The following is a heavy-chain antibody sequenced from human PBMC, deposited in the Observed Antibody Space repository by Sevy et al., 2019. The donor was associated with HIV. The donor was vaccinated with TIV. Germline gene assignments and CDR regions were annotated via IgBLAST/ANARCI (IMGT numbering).Heavy chain of an antibody. Sequence: GGSLRLSCAASGFTFSNYAMNWVRQAPGKGLEWVSTIFRSGGVTYYADSVKGRCTISRDNSKNTLNLQMHSLRAEDTAVYYGAAGRYDSSGSFDAFDIWGQGTMVTVSS. D-gene: IGHD3-22*01. CDR1: GFTFSNYA. J-gene: IGHJ3*02. CDR2: IFRSGGVT. V-gene: IGHV3-23*01. CDR3: AAGRYDSSGSFDAFDI.